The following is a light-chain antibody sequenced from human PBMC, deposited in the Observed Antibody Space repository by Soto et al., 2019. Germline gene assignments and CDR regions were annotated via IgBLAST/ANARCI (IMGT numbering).Light chain of an antibody. J-gene: IGKJ4*01. CDR2: DAS. CDR1: QTVRNNY. V-gene: IGKV3-20*01. Sequence: EVVLTQFPGTLSFSPGERGTLSCGASQTVRNNYLAWYQQKPGQAPRLLIYDASSRATGIPDRFSGGGSGTDFTLTISRLEPEDFAVYYCQQFSSYPLTFGGGTKVDI. CDR3: QQFSSYPLT.